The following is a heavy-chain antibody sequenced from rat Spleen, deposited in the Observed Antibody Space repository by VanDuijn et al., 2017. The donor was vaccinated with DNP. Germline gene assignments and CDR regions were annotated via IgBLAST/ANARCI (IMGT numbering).Heavy chain of an antibody. V-gene: IGHV5-25*01. CDR2: ITTDGGST. Sequence: EVQLVESGVGLVQPGRSLKLSCAASVFTFSNYYMAWVRHAPTKGLEWVASITTDGGSTYYRDTVKVRFTISRDNAKSTLYLQMDSLRSEDTATYYCARHDGTYWGQGVMVTVSS. J-gene: IGHJ2*01. CDR1: VFTFSNYY. D-gene: IGHD1-5*01. CDR3: ARHDGTY.